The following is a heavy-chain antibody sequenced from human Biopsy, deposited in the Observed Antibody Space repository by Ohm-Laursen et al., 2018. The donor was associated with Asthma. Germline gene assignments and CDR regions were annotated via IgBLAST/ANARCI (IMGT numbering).Heavy chain of an antibody. CDR3: ARQKLVAAEGPFEM. J-gene: IGHJ3*02. CDR1: GVSIRSYY. D-gene: IGHD1-26*01. V-gene: IGHV4-59*08. Sequence: SQTLSLTCTVSGVSIRSYYWTRIRQPPGKGLEWIGNIHYSGSTYSNPSLKSRVTMSVDTSKNQFSLQLRSVTAADTAVYYCARQKLVAAEGPFEMWGQGTMVIVSS. CDR2: IHYSGST.